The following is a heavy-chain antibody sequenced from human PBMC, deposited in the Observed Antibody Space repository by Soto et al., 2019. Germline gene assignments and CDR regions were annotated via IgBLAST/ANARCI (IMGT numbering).Heavy chain of an antibody. CDR1: GFTFSSYG. D-gene: IGHD6-13*01. V-gene: IGHV3-33*01. CDR3: ARSRDKQQLVQYYFDY. Sequence: HPGGSLRLSCAASGFTFSSYGMHWVRQAPGKGLEWVAVIWYDGSNKYYADSVKGRFTISRDNSKNTLYLQMNSLRAEDTAVYYCARSRDKQQLVQYYFDYWGQGTLVTVSS. J-gene: IGHJ4*02. CDR2: IWYDGSNK.